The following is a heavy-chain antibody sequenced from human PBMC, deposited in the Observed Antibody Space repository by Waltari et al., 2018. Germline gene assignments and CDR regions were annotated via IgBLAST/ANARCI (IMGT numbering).Heavy chain of an antibody. CDR2: IYHSGST. Sequence: QVQLQESGPGLVKPSETLSLTCAVSGYSISSGYYWGWIRQPPGKGLEWIGSIYHSGSTDYNPSLKGRVTISVDTSTSQFSLKLSSVTAADTAVYYCARHSVAGKAPDYWGQGTLVTVSS. V-gene: IGHV4-38-2*01. CDR1: GYSISSGYY. J-gene: IGHJ4*02. D-gene: IGHD6-19*01. CDR3: ARHSVAGKAPDY.